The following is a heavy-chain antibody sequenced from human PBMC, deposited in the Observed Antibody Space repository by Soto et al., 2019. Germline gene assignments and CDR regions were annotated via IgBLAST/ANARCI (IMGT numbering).Heavy chain of an antibody. D-gene: IGHD3-10*01. J-gene: IGHJ4*02. V-gene: IGHV3-21*01. CDR2: ISSSSSYI. CDR1: GFTFSSYS. CDR3: AIDQGYYGSGNHFDY. Sequence: EVQLVESGGGLVKPGGSLRLSCAASGFTFSSYSMNWVRQAPGKGLEWVSSISSSSSYIYYADSVKGRFTISRDNAKNALHLQMNSLRAEDTAVYYCAIDQGYYGSGNHFDYWGQGTLVTVSS.